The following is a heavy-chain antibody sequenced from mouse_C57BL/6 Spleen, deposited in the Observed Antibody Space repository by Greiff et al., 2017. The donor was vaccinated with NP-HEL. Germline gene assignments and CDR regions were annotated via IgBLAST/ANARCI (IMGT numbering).Heavy chain of an antibody. D-gene: IGHD4-1*02. J-gene: IGHJ2*01. CDR1: GFTFSSYA. V-gene: IGHV5-4*01. CDR2: ISDGGSYT. CDR3: ARDSTGTLDY. Sequence: DVKLVESGGGLVKPGGSLKLSCAASGFTFSSYAMSWVRQTPEKRLEWVATISDGGSYTYYPDNVKGRFTISRDNAKNNLYLQMSHLKSEDTAMYYCARDSTGTLDYWGQGTTLTVSS.